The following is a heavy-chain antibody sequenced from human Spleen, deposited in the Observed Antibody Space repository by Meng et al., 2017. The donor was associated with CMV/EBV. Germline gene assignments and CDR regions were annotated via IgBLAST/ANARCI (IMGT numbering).Heavy chain of an antibody. CDR1: GFTLSYYA. CDR3: ARGGIVPRGNGFDH. J-gene: IGHJ5*02. Sequence: GGSLRLSCAASGFTLSYYAMHWVRQAPGKGLEWVTAISHDGTNKYYADSVKGRFTISRNNSKNTLYLQMNSLRPEDTAIYYCARGGIVPRGNGFDHWGQGSLVTVSS. V-gene: IGHV3-30*04. CDR2: ISHDGTNK. D-gene: IGHD1-26*01.